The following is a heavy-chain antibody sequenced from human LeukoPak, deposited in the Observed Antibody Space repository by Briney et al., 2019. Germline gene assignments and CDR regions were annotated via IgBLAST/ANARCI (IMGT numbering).Heavy chain of an antibody. CDR2: ISSSGSTI. CDR1: GFTFSSYE. J-gene: IGHJ4*02. CDR3: ARVSSTSPHFDY. Sequence: GGSLRLSCAASGFTFSSYEMNWVRQAPGKGLEWVSYISSSGSTIYYADSVKGRFTISRDNAKNSLCLQMNSLRAEDTAVYYCARVSSTSPHFDYWGQGTLVTVSS. D-gene: IGHD2-2*01. V-gene: IGHV3-48*03.